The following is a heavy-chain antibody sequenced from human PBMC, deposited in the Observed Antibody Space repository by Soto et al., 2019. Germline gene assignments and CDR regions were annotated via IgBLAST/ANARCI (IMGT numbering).Heavy chain of an antibody. J-gene: IGHJ4*02. Sequence: LRLSFAASGFTFSRDGMSWVRQAPGKGLEWVSLITDNGGSTYYADSVKGRFTISRDNTKNTLFLQMNSLRAEDTAVYYCAKERATTTAFDYWGQGALVTVSS. CDR2: ITDNGGST. V-gene: IGHV3-23*01. D-gene: IGHD4-17*01. CDR1: GFTFSRDG. CDR3: AKERATTTAFDY.